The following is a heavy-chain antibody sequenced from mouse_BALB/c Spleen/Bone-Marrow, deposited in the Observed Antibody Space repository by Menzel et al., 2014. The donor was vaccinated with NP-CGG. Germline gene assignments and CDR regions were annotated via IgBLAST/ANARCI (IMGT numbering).Heavy chain of an antibody. V-gene: IGHV7-3*02. D-gene: IGHD2-14*01. CDR3: ARPYYRYDGWCFDV. CDR1: GFTFTDYY. CDR2: IRNKANGYTT. Sequence: EVKLVESGGGLVQPGGSLRLSCATSGFTFTDYYMSWVRQPPGKALEWLGFIRNKANGYTTEYSASVKGRFTISRDNSKSILYLQMNTLRAEDSATYYCARPYYRYDGWCFDVWGAGTTVTVSS. J-gene: IGHJ1*01.